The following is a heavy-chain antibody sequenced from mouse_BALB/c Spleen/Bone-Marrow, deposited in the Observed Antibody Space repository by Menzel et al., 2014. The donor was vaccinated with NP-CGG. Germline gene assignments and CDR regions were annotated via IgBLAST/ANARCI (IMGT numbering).Heavy chain of an antibody. D-gene: IGHD1-1*01. J-gene: IGHJ2*01. CDR2: IRSKPNGYTT. Sequence: EVQRVESGGGLVQPGGSLRLSCATSGFTFTDYYMSWVRQPPGKALEWLGFIRSKPNGYTTEYSASVKGRFTISRDNSQSILYLQMNTLRAEDSATYYCARDDYGRGYWGQGTTLTVSS. V-gene: IGHV7-3*02. CDR1: GFTFTDYY. CDR3: ARDDYGRGY.